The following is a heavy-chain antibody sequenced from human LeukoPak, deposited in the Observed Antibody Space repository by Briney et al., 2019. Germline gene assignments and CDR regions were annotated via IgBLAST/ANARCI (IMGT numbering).Heavy chain of an antibody. J-gene: IGHJ4*02. D-gene: IGHD6-13*01. CDR3: ARRIAAAGYFDY. CDR1: GGSISSSSYY. V-gene: IGHV4-39*01. Sequence: KPSETLSLTCTVSGGSISSSSYYWGWIRQPPGKGLEWIGSIYYSGSTYYNPSLKSRVTISVDTSKNQFSLKLSPVTAADTAVYYCARRIAAAGYFDYWGQGTLVTVSS. CDR2: IYYSGST.